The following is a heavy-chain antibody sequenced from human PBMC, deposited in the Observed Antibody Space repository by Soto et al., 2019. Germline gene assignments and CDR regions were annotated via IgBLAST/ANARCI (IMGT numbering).Heavy chain of an antibody. CDR2: IFSNDAT. Sequence: QVTLKESGPVLVNPTETLTLTCTASGFSLRNTRMGVSWIRQSPGKALEWLAHIFSNDATSYSPSLKSRLAISRDTSKSQVVLTMTNVAPVDTATYYCARSLYVDYVHWYFDLWGRGTLVTVSS. V-gene: IGHV2-26*01. J-gene: IGHJ2*01. D-gene: IGHD3-16*01. CDR3: ARSLYVDYVHWYFDL. CDR1: GFSLRNTRMG.